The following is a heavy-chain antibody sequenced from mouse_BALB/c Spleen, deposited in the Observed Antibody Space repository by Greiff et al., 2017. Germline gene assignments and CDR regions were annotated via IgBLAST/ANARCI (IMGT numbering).Heavy chain of an antibody. V-gene: IGHV3-2*02. CDR3: ARRYDYDGTLYAMDY. Sequence: VQLKQSGPGLVKPSQSLSLTCTVTGYSITSDYAWNWIRQFPGNKLEWMGYISYSGSTSYNPSLKSRISITRDTSKNQFFLQLNSVTTEDTATYYCARRYDYDGTLYAMDYWGQGTSVTVSS. J-gene: IGHJ4*01. CDR1: GYSITSDYA. D-gene: IGHD2-4*01. CDR2: ISYSGST.